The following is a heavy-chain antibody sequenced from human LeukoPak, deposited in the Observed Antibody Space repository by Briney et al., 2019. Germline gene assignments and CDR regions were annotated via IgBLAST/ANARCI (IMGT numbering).Heavy chain of an antibody. CDR1: GFTFDDYA. CDR3: AKDIATGNRLYYFDY. J-gene: IGHJ4*02. V-gene: IGHV3-9*01. D-gene: IGHD1-14*01. CDR2: ISWNSGSI. Sequence: GGSLRLSCAASGFTFDDYAMHWVRQAPGKGLEWVSGISWNSGSIGYADSVKGRFTISRDNAKNSMYLQMNSLRAEDTALYYCAKDIATGNRLYYFDYWGQGTLVTVSS.